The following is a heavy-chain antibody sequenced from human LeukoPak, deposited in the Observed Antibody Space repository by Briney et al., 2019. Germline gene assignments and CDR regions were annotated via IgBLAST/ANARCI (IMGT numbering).Heavy chain of an antibody. CDR1: GFTFSSYA. Sequence: PGGSLRLSCAASGFTFSSYAMSWVRQAPGKGLEWVSGISSSALNTYYADSVKGRFTISRDNSMHTLFLQMNSLRAEDTALYYCAKDGGWLVREGGSVWGQGALVTVSS. D-gene: IGHD6-19*01. CDR2: ISSSALNT. CDR3: AKDGGWLVREGGSV. V-gene: IGHV3-23*01. J-gene: IGHJ4*02.